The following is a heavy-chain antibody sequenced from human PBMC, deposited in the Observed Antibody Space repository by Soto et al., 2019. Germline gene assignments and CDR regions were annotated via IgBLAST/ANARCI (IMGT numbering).Heavy chain of an antibody. J-gene: IGHJ4*02. Sequence: ETLSLTCTVSGGSISSYYWSWIRQPPGKGLEWIGYIYYSGSTNYNPSLKSRVTISVDTSKNQFSLKLSSVTAADTAVYYCAREQGDYWGQGTLVTVSS. CDR2: IYYSGST. CDR1: GGSISSYY. CDR3: AREQGDY. V-gene: IGHV4-59*01.